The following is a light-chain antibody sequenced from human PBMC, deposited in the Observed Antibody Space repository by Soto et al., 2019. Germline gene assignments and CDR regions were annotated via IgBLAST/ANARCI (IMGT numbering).Light chain of an antibody. CDR1: QSLVHSDGNTY. Sequence: DIVMTQTPLSSPVTLGQPASISCRSSQSLVHSDGNTYSSWLQQRPGQPPRLLIYQISNRCSGVPDKLRGSGAGTDFTLKIRRVEAEDVRFCSCMQLPQFPRTFGKGTKLQIK. V-gene: IGKV2-24*01. CDR3: MQLPQFPRT. CDR2: QIS. J-gene: IGKJ4*02.